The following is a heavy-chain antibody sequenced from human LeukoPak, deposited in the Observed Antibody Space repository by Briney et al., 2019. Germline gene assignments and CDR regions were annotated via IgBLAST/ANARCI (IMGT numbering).Heavy chain of an antibody. CDR2: INPNSGGT. V-gene: IGHV1-2*06. CDR1: GYTFTGYY. Sequence: ASVNVSCKASGYTFTGYYMHWVRQAPGQGLEWMGRINPNSGGTNYAQKFQGRVTMTRDTSISTAYMELSRLRSDDTAVYYCARAGRSGNNWFDPWGQGTLVTVSS. D-gene: IGHD3-3*01. CDR3: ARAGRSGNNWFDP. J-gene: IGHJ5*02.